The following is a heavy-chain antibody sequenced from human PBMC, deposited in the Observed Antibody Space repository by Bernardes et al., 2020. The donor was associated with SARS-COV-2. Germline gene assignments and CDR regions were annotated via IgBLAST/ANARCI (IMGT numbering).Heavy chain of an antibody. CDR3: ARWGLGYCSGGSCSIYYYYGMDV. Sequence: GGSLRLSCAASGFTFSSYGMHWVRQAPGKGLEWVAVIWYDGSNKYYADSVKGRFTISRDNSKNTLYLQMNSLRAEDTAVYYCARWGLGYCSGGSCSIYYYYGMDVWGQGTTVTVSS. V-gene: IGHV3-33*01. CDR1: GFTFSSYG. D-gene: IGHD2-15*01. CDR2: IWYDGSNK. J-gene: IGHJ6*02.